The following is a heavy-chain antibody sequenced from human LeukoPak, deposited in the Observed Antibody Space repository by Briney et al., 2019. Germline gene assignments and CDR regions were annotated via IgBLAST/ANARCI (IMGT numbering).Heavy chain of an antibody. CDR1: GFTFSNAW. D-gene: IGHD3-3*01. V-gene: IGHV3-7*01. J-gene: IGHJ4*02. Sequence: GGSLRLSCAASGFTFSNAWMSWVRQAPGKGLEWVANIKQDGSEKYYVDSVKGRFTISRDNAKNSLYLQMNSLRAEDTAVYYCARDAPYNDFWSGYYTGGYFDYWGQGTLVTVSS. CDR2: IKQDGSEK. CDR3: ARDAPYNDFWSGYYTGGYFDY.